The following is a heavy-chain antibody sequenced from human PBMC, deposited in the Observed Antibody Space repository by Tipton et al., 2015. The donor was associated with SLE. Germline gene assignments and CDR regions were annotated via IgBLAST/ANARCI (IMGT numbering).Heavy chain of an antibody. D-gene: IGHD6-19*01. CDR3: AREGSGWYRGYYFDY. CDR1: GYSISSGYY. J-gene: IGHJ4*02. Sequence: TLSLTCAVSGYSISSGYYWGWIRQPPGKGLEWIGSIYHSGSTNYNHSLKSRVTISVDTSKNQFSLKLSSVTAADTAVYYCAREGSGWYRGYYFDYWGQGTLVTVSS. V-gene: IGHV4-38-2*02. CDR2: IYHSGST.